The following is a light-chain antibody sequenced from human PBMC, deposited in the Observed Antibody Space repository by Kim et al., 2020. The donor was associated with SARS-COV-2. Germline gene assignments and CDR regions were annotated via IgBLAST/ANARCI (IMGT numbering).Light chain of an antibody. CDR1: SSDVGGYNY. V-gene: IGLV2-14*03. Sequence: QSALTQPASVSESPGQSITISCTGTSSDVGGYNYVSWYQQHPGKAPKLMIYDVSNRPSGVSNRFSCSKSGNTASLTISGLQAEDEADYYCSSYTSSSTVVFGGGTKLTFL. CDR2: DVS. CDR3: SSYTSSSTVV. J-gene: IGLJ2*01.